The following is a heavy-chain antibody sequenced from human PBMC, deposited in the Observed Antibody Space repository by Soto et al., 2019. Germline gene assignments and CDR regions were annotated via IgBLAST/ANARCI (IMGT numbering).Heavy chain of an antibody. CDR1: GGSFSDYK. Sequence: SETLSLTCVVSGGSFSDYKWTWIRQSPEKGLEWIGEIRHNGDTNSKPSLRSRLTMSLDTSKNRFSLHLSSVTSADTAVYFCAGGPDYGDYGAWGQGTLVTVSS. V-gene: IGHV4-34*01. D-gene: IGHD4-17*01. CDR3: AGGPDYGDYGA. J-gene: IGHJ5*02. CDR2: IRHNGDT.